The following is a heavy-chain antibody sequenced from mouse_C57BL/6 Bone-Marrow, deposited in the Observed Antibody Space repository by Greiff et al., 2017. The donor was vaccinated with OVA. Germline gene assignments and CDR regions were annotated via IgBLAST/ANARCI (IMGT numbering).Heavy chain of an antibody. V-gene: IGHV1-81*01. J-gene: IGHJ2*01. Sequence: VKLMESGAELARPGASVKLSCKASGYTFTSYGISWVKQRTGQGLEWIGEIYPRSGNTYYNEKFKGKATLTADKSSSTAYMELRSLTSEDSAVYFCARPYYYGSSCYFDYWGQGTTLTVSS. CDR2: IYPRSGNT. CDR3: ARPYYYGSSCYFDY. CDR1: GYTFTSYG. D-gene: IGHD1-1*01.